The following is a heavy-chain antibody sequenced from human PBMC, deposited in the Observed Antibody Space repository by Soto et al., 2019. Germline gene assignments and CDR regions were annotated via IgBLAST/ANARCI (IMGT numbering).Heavy chain of an antibody. CDR2: IYYSGST. CDR1: GGSIRSYY. Sequence: PSETLSLTCSVSGGSIRSYYWSWIRQPPGKGLEWIAYIYYSGSTNYNPSLKSRVTMSVDMSKNQFSLKLSSVTAADTAVYYCAGELDYQGLFDYWGQGTLVTVSS. CDR3: AGELDYQGLFDY. J-gene: IGHJ4*02. D-gene: IGHD1-1*01. V-gene: IGHV4-59*01.